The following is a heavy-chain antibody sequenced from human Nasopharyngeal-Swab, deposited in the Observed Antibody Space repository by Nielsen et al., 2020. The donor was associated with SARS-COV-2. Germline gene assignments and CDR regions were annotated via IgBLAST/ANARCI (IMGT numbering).Heavy chain of an antibody. CDR1: RFTFSSYA. CDR3: ARPSSGSYQSYFDY. Sequence: GESLKISCVASRFTFSSYAMHWVRQAPGKGLEWVAVISYDGSNKYYADSVKGRFTISRDNSKNTLYLQMNSLRAEDTAVYYCARPSSGSYQSYFDYWGQGTLVTFSS. D-gene: IGHD1-26*01. V-gene: IGHV3-30-3*01. CDR2: ISYDGSNK. J-gene: IGHJ4*02.